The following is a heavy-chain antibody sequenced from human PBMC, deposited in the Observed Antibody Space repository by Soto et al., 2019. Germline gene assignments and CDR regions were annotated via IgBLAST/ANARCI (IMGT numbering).Heavy chain of an antibody. Sequence: PGGSPRLSCAASGFTFSSYAMSWVRQAPGKGLEWVSAISGSGGSTYYADSVKGRFTISRDNSKNTLYLQMNSLRAEDTAVYYCAKDPWVGDAFDIWGQGTMVTVSS. CDR3: AKDPWVGDAFDI. V-gene: IGHV3-23*01. CDR1: GFTFSSYA. CDR2: ISGSGGST. D-gene: IGHD1-26*01. J-gene: IGHJ3*02.